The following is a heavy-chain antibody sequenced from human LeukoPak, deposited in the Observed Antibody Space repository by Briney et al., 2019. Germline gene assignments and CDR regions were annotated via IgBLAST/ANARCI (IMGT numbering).Heavy chain of an antibody. CDR1: GGSISSYY. CDR2: IYYSGST. V-gene: IGHV4-59*12. D-gene: IGHD5-12*01. CDR3: AREGYSGYTGIDY. Sequence: PSETLSLTCTVSGGSISSYYWSWIRQPPGKGLEWIGYIYYSGSTNYNPSLKSRVTTSVDTSKNQFSLKLSSVTAADTAVYYCAREGYSGYTGIDYWGQGTLVTVSS. J-gene: IGHJ4*02.